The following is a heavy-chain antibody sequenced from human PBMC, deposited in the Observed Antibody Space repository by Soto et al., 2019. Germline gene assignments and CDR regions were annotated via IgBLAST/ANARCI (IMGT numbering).Heavy chain of an antibody. D-gene: IGHD2-15*01. V-gene: IGHV3-66*01. Sequence: GGSLRLSCAASGFTVSSNYMSWVRQAPGKGLEWVSVIYSGGSTYYADSVKGRFTISRDNSENTLYLQMNSLRAEDTAVYYCARTCSGGPCSFEYWGQGSLVTVSS. CDR2: IYSGGST. CDR1: GFTVSSNY. J-gene: IGHJ4*02. CDR3: ARTCSGGPCSFEY.